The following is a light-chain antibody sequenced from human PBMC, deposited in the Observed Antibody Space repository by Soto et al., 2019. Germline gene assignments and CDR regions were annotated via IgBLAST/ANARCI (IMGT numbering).Light chain of an antibody. CDR2: AAS. Sequence: DIQMTQSPSSLSASVGDTFAITFRSSQDVGRWLSWYQQKPGKAPKILIFAASSLQSGVPSRFSGSGSGTDFTLTITSLQSEDFATYYCQHAKSFPVTFGQGTRLEIK. CDR1: QDVGRW. CDR3: QHAKSFPVT. J-gene: IGKJ5*01. V-gene: IGKV1D-12*01.